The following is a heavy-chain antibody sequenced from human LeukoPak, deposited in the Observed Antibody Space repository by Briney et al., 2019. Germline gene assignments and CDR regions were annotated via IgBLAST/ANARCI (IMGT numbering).Heavy chain of an antibody. D-gene: IGHD3-22*01. CDR2: IYHSGTT. V-gene: IGHV4-4*02. J-gene: IGHJ4*02. CDR3: ARAPNQPSSGYYSFDY. Sequence: SETLSLTCAVSGGSISSNNWWTWVRQPPGKGLEWIGEIYHSGTTNYNPSVKSRVTISVDKSKNQFSLKLNSVTAADTAVYYCARAPNQPSSGYYSFDYWGQGTLVTVSS. CDR1: GGSISSNNW.